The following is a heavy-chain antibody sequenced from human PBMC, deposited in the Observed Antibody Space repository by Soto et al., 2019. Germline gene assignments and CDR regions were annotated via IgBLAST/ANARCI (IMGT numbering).Heavy chain of an antibody. CDR3: ALWWGMDGDYALVDY. D-gene: IGHD4-17*01. V-gene: IGHV3-74*01. J-gene: IGHJ4*02. CDR1: GFTFSNYW. Sequence: EVQLVESGGGLVQPGGSLRLSCAASGFTFSNYWMHWVRQVQGKGLVWVSRMNSDGSTTHYADSVQGRFIISRDNAKNTLFLQMNSLSAADTAVYYCALWWGMDGDYALVDYCGQGTLVAVSS. CDR2: MNSDGSTT.